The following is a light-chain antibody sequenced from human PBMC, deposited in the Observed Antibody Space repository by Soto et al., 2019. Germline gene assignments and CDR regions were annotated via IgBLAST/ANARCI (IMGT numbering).Light chain of an antibody. CDR1: SSNIGAGYD. CDR2: GNS. J-gene: IGLJ2*01. Sequence: LTQPPSVSGAPGQRVTISCTGSSSNIGAGYDVHWYQQLPGTAPKLLIYGNSNRPSGVPDRFSGSKSGTSASLAITGLQAEDEADYYCQSYDSSLSGPVVFGGGTKMTVL. CDR3: QSYDSSLSGPVV. V-gene: IGLV1-40*01.